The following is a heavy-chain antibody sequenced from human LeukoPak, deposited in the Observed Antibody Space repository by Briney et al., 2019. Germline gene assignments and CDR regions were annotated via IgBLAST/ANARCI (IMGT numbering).Heavy chain of an antibody. V-gene: IGHV4-61*02. J-gene: IGHJ4*02. CDR2: IYTSGST. CDR1: GGSISSGSYY. CDR3: AREGSSSWYSDFDY. Sequence: SETLSLTCTVSGGSISSGSYYWSWIRQPAGKGLEWIGRIYTSGSTNYNPSLKSRVTISVDTSKNQFSLKLSSVTAADTAVYYCAREGSSSWYSDFDYWGQGTLVTVSS. D-gene: IGHD6-13*01.